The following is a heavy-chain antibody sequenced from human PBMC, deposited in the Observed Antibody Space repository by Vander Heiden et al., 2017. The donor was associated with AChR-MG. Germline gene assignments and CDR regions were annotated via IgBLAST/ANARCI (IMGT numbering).Heavy chain of an antibody. Sequence: EVQLVESGGGLVQPEGSLRLSCAASGFTFSSYDMHWVRQVTGKGLEWVSAIGTVGDTYYPGSVKGRFTISRENAKNSLYLQMNSLRAGDTAVYYCARSYSSSWYGYFQRWGQGTLVTVSS. CDR3: ARSYSSSWYGYFQR. D-gene: IGHD6-13*01. CDR1: GFTFSSYD. J-gene: IGHJ1*01. V-gene: IGHV3-13*01. CDR2: IGTVGDT.